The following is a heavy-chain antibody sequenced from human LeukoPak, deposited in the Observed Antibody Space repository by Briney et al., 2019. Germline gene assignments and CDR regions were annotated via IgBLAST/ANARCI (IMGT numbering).Heavy chain of an antibody. J-gene: IGHJ4*02. V-gene: IGHV4-34*01. CDR2: INHSGST. CDR3: ASSAPLFDCSSTSCYQG. D-gene: IGHD2-2*01. Sequence: SETLSLTCAVYGGSFSGYYWSWIRQPPGKGLEWIGEINHSGSTNYNPSLKSRVTISVDTSKSQLSLKLSSVTAADTAVYYCASSAPLFDCSSTSCYQGWGQGTLVTVSS. CDR1: GGSFSGYY.